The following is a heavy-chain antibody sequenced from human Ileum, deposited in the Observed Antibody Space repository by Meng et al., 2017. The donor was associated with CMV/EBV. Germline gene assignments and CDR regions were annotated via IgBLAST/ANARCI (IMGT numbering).Heavy chain of an antibody. CDR2: IRYDGSTT. CDR3: AKDAGQEWLERYFQH. D-gene: IGHD6-19*01. J-gene: IGHJ1*01. V-gene: IGHV3-30*02. CDR1: GFTFSSDS. Sequence: GGPLRLFCAASGFTFSSDSLTWVGQAPGKGLEWVTFIRYDGSTTYYADSVKSRFTISRDNSRNTLHLQMESVKPEDTGGYYCAKDAGQEWLERYFQHWGQGTQVTVSS.